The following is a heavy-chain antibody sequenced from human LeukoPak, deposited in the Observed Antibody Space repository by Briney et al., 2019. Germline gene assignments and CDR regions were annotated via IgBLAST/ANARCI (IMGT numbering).Heavy chain of an antibody. J-gene: IGHJ3*02. CDR3: ARVPAHLDYDSSGYYFDAFDI. D-gene: IGHD3-22*01. CDR1: GGSISSSSYY. V-gene: IGHV4-39*07. CDR2: VYYSGST. Sequence: PSETLSLTCTVSGGSISSSSYYWGWIRQPPGKGLEWIASVYYSGSTYYNPSLKSRVTVSVDTSKNQFSLKLSSVTAADTAVYYCARVPAHLDYDSSGYYFDAFDIWGQGTMVTVSS.